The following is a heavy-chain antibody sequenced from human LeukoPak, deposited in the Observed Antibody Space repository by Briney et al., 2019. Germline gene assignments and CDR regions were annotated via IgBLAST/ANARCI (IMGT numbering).Heavy chain of an antibody. J-gene: IGHJ4*02. Sequence: SETLSLTCTVSGGSISGYYWSWIRRPPGKGLEWIGHIYYSGSADYNASLKSRATMFVDTSKNEFSLTLRSVTAADTAVYYCARVGDSSRYSVLDSWGQGTLVTVSS. CDR1: GGSISGYY. V-gene: IGHV4-59*01. D-gene: IGHD3-22*01. CDR2: IYYSGSA. CDR3: ARVGDSSRYSVLDS.